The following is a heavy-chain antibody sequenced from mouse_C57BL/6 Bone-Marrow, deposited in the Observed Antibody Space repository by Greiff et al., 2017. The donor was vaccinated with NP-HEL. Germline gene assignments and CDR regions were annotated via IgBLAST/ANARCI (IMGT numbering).Heavy chain of an antibody. CDR2: IYPRSGNT. J-gene: IGHJ4*01. CDR1: GYTFTSYG. V-gene: IGHV1-81*01. CDR3: ERYGKGYAMDY. D-gene: IGHD2-1*01. Sequence: QVQLQQSGAELARPGASVKLSCKASGYTFTSYGISWVKQRTGQGLEWIGEIYPRSGNTYYNEKFKGKATLTADKSSSTAYMELRILTSEDSAVYFCERYGKGYAMDYWGQGTSVTVSS.